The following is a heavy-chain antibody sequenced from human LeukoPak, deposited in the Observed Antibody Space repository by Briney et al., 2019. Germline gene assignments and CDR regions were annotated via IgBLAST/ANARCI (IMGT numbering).Heavy chain of an antibody. V-gene: IGHV3-23*01. CDR1: GFTFSNYA. CDR3: AKSGGDCSGGSCYLIWFDP. J-gene: IGHJ5*02. CDR2: ISATTSTT. Sequence: QAGGSLRLSCAASGFTFSNYAMSWVRQSPGKGLEWVSAISATTSTTYYADSVRGRFTISRDISKNTLYLQMNSLRAEDTAVYYCAKSGGDCSGGSCYLIWFDPWGQGTLVTVSS. D-gene: IGHD2-15*01.